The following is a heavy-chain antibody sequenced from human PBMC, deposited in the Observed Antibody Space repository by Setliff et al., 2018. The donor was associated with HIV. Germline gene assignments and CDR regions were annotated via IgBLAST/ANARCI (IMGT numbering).Heavy chain of an antibody. CDR3: ARDPPGYGDSNDY. CDR1: GGSVGSGSYY. V-gene: IGHV4-61*01. D-gene: IGHD4-17*01. J-gene: IGHJ4*02. CDR2: IYYSGST. Sequence: LSLTCSVSGGSVGSGSYYWSWIRQSPGKGLEWLGYIYYSGSTTYNPSLKSRVTMSIDTSKNQFSLKLRSVTAADTAVYYCARDPPGYGDSNDYWAQGTLVTVSS.